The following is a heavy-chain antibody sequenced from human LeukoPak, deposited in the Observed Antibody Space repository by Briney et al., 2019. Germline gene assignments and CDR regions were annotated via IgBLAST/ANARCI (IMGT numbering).Heavy chain of an antibody. CDR1: GFTFSSYA. CDR3: ARDYYGMDV. CDR2: ISYDGSNK. Sequence: PGGSLRLSCAASGFTFSSYAMQWVRQAPGKGLEWVAVISYDGSNKYYADSVKGRFTISRDNSKNTLYLQMNSLRAEDTAVYYCARDYYGMDVWGKGTTVTVSS. J-gene: IGHJ6*04. V-gene: IGHV3-30*04.